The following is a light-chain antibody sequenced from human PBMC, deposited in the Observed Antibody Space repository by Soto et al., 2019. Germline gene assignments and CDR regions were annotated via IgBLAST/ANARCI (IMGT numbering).Light chain of an antibody. CDR3: GTWDSSLNGVV. V-gene: IGLV1-51*01. J-gene: IGLJ2*01. Sequence: QSVLTQPPSVSAAPGQKVTISCSGSSSNIGNNYVSWYQQVPETAPKLLIYDNNKRPSGIPDRFSGSKSGTSATLGITGLQTGDEADYYCGTWDSSLNGVVFGGCTQLTV. CDR1: SSNIGNNY. CDR2: DNN.